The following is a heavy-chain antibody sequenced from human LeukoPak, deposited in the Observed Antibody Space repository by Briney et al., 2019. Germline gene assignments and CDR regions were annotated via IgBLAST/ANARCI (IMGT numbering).Heavy chain of an antibody. CDR3: ARGEYSSSWYVPGGLCFDY. CDR2: IYNSGST. V-gene: IGHV4-4*07. J-gene: IGHJ4*02. Sequence: PSETLSLTCTVSGGSISSYYWSWIRQPAGKGLEWIGRIYNSGSTTYNPSLKSRVTMSVDTSKNQFSLKLSSVTAADTAVYYCARGEYSSSWYVPGGLCFDYWGQGTLVTVSS. D-gene: IGHD6-13*01. CDR1: GGSISSYY.